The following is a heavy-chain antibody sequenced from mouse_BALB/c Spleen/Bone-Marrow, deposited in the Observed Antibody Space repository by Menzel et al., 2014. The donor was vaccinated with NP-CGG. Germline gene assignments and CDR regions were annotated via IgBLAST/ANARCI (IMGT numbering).Heavy chain of an antibody. D-gene: IGHD1-1*01. CDR2: IDPYNGGT. Sequence: VQLKHSGPELVKPGASVKVSCKASGYAFTSYNMYWVKQSHGKSLEWIGHIDPYNGGTSYNQKFKGKATLTVDKSSSTAYMNPNSLTSEDSAVYYCARENYGSSPAYWGQGTLVTVSA. CDR3: ARENYGSSPAY. J-gene: IGHJ3*01. CDR1: GYAFTSYN. V-gene: IGHV1S135*01.